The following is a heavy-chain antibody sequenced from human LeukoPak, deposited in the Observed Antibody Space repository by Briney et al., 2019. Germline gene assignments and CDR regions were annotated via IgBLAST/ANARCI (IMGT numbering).Heavy chain of an antibody. D-gene: IGHD5-24*01. J-gene: IGHJ4*02. CDR1: GDSMISTNW. Sequence: SGTLSLTCAVSGDSMISTNWWSWVRQPPGKGLELIGEIYHTGSTNYNPSLQSRVTISIDKSKNQFSLKLTSVTAADTAVYYCARLYLPATRFDYWGQGTLVTVSS. CDR3: ARLYLPATRFDY. CDR2: IYHTGST. V-gene: IGHV4-4*02.